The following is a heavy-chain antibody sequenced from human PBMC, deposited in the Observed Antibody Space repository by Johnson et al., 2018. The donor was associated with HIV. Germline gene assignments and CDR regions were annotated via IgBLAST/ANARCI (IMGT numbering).Heavy chain of an antibody. CDR1: GFTFDDCA. J-gene: IGHJ3*02. CDR3: AKDRGGDILFDI. D-gene: IGHD5-12*01. CDR2: ISWDGRVT. Sequence: VQLVESGGVVVQPGGSLRLSCAASGFTFDDCAMHWVRQAPGKGLEWVSLISWDGRVTYYADSLKGRFTISRDHSKNSLYLQVNSLRAEETAVYYCAKDRGGDILFDIWGQGTMVTVSS. V-gene: IGHV3-43D*03.